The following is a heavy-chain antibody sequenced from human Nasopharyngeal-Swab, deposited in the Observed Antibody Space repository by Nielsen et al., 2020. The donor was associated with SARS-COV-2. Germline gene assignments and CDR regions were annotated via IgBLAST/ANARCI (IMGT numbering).Heavy chain of an antibody. J-gene: IGHJ4*02. D-gene: IGHD3-10*01. Sequence: GEAMKISWAASGSTPDGYIMHWVRHALGRGLEWVSLMTWDGGSTYYRDSVKGRFTISRDNSKNSLYLQMNSLTTEDTAFYYCAKEYGSGSYRPFFDSWGRGTLVTVSS. CDR2: MTWDGGST. CDR1: GSTPDGYI. V-gene: IGHV3-43*01. CDR3: AKEYGSGSYRPFFDS.